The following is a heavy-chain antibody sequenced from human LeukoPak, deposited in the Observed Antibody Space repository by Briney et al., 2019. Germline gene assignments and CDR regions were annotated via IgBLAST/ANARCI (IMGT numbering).Heavy chain of an antibody. D-gene: IGHD6-19*01. V-gene: IGHV4-59*08. Sequence: SETLSLTCTVSGGSISSYYWSWIRQPSGKGLEWIGYIYYSGSTNYNPSLKSRVTISVDTSKNQFSLKLSSVTAADTAVYYCARISGQWLIPDYWGQGTLVTVSS. CDR1: GGSISSYY. CDR3: ARISGQWLIPDY. J-gene: IGHJ4*02. CDR2: IYYSGST.